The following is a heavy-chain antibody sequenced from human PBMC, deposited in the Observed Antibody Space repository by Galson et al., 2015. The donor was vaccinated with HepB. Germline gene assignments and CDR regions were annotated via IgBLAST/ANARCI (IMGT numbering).Heavy chain of an antibody. CDR3: ARGGVWGSYRYDGGFFDY. CDR1: GGSISTYY. CDR2: LYFSGNT. J-gene: IGHJ4*02. V-gene: IGHV4-59*12. Sequence: LSLTCTVSGGSISTYYWSWIRQPPGKGLEWIGYLYFSGNTNYNPSLKSRVTISVDTSKNQFSLNLTSVTAADTAVYYCARGGVWGSYRYDGGFFDYWGQGTLVTVSS. D-gene: IGHD3-16*02.